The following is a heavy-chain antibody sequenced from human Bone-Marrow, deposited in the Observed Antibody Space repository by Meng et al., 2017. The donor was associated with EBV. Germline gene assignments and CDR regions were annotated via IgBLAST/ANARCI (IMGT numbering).Heavy chain of an antibody. CDR1: GGPFRCDA. D-gene: IGHD3-10*01. Sequence: HVRLIRFGAEVKSPAYSVKYSCKTSGGPFRCDAISWVRQAPGQGLEWMGGLIPMSDAPHYAQKFQGRVTIPADESTSTHYMDLSGLRSEDTAVYYCASESGRGFTPDYWGQGTLVTVSS. CDR3: ASESGRGFTPDY. J-gene: IGHJ4*02. V-gene: IGHV1-69*01. CDR2: LIPMSDAP.